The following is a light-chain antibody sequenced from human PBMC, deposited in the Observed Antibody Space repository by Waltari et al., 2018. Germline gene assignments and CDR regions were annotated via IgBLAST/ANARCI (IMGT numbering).Light chain of an antibody. CDR3: QQYGSSPPVT. J-gene: IGKJ5*01. Sequence: EIVMTQSPATLSVSPGERATLSCRASQSVSSNLVWYQQKPGQAPRLLIYDASTRATGIPARFSGSGSGTEFTLTISSLQSEDFAVYHCQQYGSSPPVTFGQGTRLEIK. CDR2: DAS. CDR1: QSVSSN. V-gene: IGKV3-15*01.